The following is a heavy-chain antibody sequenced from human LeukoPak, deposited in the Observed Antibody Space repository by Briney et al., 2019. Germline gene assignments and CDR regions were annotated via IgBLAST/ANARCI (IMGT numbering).Heavy chain of an antibody. J-gene: IGHJ5*02. V-gene: IGHV3-21*01. Sequence: GGSLRLSCAASGFTFSSYSMNRVRQAPGKGLEWVSSISSSSSYIYYADSVKGRFTISRDNAKNSLYLQMNSLRAEDTAVYYCARDSPELPFDPWGQGTLVTVSS. D-gene: IGHD4-23*01. CDR3: ARDSPELPFDP. CDR2: ISSSSSYI. CDR1: GFTFSSYS.